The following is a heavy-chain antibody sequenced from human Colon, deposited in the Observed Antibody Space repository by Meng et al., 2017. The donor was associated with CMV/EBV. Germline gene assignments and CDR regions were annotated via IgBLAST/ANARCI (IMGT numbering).Heavy chain of an antibody. V-gene: IGHV4-39*02. CDR3: ARVRKHYGMDV. Sequence: SETLSLTCNVSGGAISSSDYYWGWIRQPPGKGLEWIGSINIGGTTYYRPSLQSRITISMDTSRNLFSLILPSVTAADTAVYYCARVRKHYGMDVWGQGTTVTVSS. CDR2: INIGGTT. CDR1: GGAISSSDYY. J-gene: IGHJ6*02. D-gene: IGHD1-14*01.